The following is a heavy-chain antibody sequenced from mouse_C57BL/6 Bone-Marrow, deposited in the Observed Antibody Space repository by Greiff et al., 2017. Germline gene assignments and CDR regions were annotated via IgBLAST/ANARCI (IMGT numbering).Heavy chain of an antibody. J-gene: IGHJ4*01. V-gene: IGHV1-80*01. CDR3: AREGIYYGNYGASYYAMDY. CDR2: IYPGDGDT. CDR1: GYAFSSYW. D-gene: IGHD2-1*01. Sequence: VQLQQSGAELVKPGASVKISCKASGYAFSSYWMNWVKQRPGKGLEWIGQIYPGDGDTNYNGKFKGKAKLTADKSSSTAYVQLSSLTSADSAVSFCAREGIYYGNYGASYYAMDYWGQGTSVTVSS.